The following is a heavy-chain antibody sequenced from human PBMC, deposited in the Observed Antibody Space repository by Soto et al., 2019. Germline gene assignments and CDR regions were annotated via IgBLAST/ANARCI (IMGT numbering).Heavy chain of an antibody. CDR1: GIVFSDY. V-gene: IGHV3-11*01. J-gene: IGHJ5*02. CDR2: ISGSGRTT. D-gene: IGHD3-16*01. CDR3: ARLPVAWGWFDP. Sequence: QVRLVESGGGLVKPGGSLRLSCAASGIVFSDYMSWVRQAPGKGLEWLSYISGSGRTTYSADSVKGRFTISSDNATNSLYLQMNNLRTEDSAVYYCARLPVAWGWFDPWGKGTLVTVSS.